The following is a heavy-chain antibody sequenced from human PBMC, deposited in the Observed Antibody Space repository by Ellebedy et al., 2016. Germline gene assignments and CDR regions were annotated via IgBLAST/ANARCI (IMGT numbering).Heavy chain of an antibody. J-gene: IGHJ4*02. CDR2: IYYTGTT. D-gene: IGHD3-10*01. Sequence: SETLSPTCIVSGASIRRYYWSWIRQPPGRGLEWIGNIYYTGTTNYNPSLQSRATISLDMSKNQVSLRLSSVTAADTAVYYCARIGGASFGESPIDYWGQGTLVTVSS. CDR1: GASIRRYY. CDR3: ARIGGASFGESPIDY. V-gene: IGHV4-59*01.